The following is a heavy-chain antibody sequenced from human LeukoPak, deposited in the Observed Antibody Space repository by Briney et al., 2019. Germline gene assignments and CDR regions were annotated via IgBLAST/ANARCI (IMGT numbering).Heavy chain of an antibody. CDR1: GYSFTSYA. J-gene: IGHJ4*02. V-gene: IGHV7-4-1*02. CDR2: INTNTGNP. Sequence: ASVKVSCKASGYSFTSYAMNWVRQAPGHGLEWMGWINTNTGNPTYVQGFTGRFVFSLDTSVTTAYLQISCLETDHTAVYYCARAGDGYNRPHHDCWGQGTLVTVSS. CDR3: ARAGDGYNRPHHDC. D-gene: IGHD5-24*01.